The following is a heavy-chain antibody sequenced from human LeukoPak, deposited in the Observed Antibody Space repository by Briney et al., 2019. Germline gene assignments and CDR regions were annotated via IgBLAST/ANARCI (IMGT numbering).Heavy chain of an antibody. CDR3: ARDCGGDSDY. Sequence: GGSLRLFCAASGFSVSSSYMSWVRQAPGKGLECVSVISRSGSTYYADSVKGRFTISRDNSKNTLYLQMNSLRAEDTAVYYCARDCGGDSDYWGQGTLVTVSS. J-gene: IGHJ4*02. V-gene: IGHV3-66*01. CDR1: GFSVSSSY. D-gene: IGHD4-17*01. CDR2: ISRSGST.